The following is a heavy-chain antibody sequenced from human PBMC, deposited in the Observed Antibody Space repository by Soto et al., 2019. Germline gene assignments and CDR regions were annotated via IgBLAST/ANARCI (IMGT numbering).Heavy chain of an antibody. CDR2: INAANGAT. V-gene: IGHV1-3*01. J-gene: IGHJ4*02. CDR3: ARVSFETSGFADY. Sequence: QVQFVQSGAEVKKPGASVKVSCKASGYTFTAYTIHWVRQAPGQSLEWMGWINAANGATKYSVKFQGRVTITRDTSARTAYMALSSLSSKDTAVYFCARVSFETSGFADYWGQGTLVTVSS. CDR1: GYTFTAYT. D-gene: IGHD5-12*01.